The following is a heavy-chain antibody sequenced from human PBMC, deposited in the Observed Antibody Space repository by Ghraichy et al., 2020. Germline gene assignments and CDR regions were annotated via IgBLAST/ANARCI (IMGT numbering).Heavy chain of an antibody. Sequence: SETLSLTCTVSGGSISSGDYYWSWIRQPPGKGLEWIGYIYYSGSTYYNPSLKSRVTISVDTSKNQFSLKLSSVTAADTAVYYCVRYGDSSGYYVSSNFDYWGQGTLVIVSS. CDR3: VRYGDSSGYYVSSNFDY. CDR1: GGSISSGDYY. CDR2: IYYSGST. J-gene: IGHJ4*02. D-gene: IGHD3-22*01. V-gene: IGHV4-30-4*01.